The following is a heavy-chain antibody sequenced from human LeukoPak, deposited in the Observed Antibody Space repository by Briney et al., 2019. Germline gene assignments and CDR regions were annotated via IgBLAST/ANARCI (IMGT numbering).Heavy chain of an antibody. CDR2: IRYDGSNK. Sequence: GGSLRLSCAASGFTFSSYGMHWVRQAPGKGLEWVAFIRYDGSNKYYADSVKGRFTISRDSSKNTLYLQMNSLRAEDTAVYYCAKEELGYCSSTSCYPLGYWGQGTLVTVSS. CDR1: GFTFSSYG. CDR3: AKEELGYCSSTSCYPLGY. D-gene: IGHD2-2*01. V-gene: IGHV3-30*02. J-gene: IGHJ4*02.